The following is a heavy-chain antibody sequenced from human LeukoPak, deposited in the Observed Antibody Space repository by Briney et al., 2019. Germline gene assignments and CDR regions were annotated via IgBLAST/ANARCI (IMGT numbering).Heavy chain of an antibody. D-gene: IGHD3-22*01. Sequence: ASVKVSCKASGYTFTSYGISWVRQAPGQGLEWMGWISAYNGNTNYAQKLQGRVTMTTDTSTSTAYMELRSLRSDDTAVYYCALPNIAGAGITMTGMDVWGQGTTVTVSS. CDR1: GYTFTSYG. CDR2: ISAYNGNT. CDR3: ALPNIAGAGITMTGMDV. J-gene: IGHJ6*02. V-gene: IGHV1-18*01.